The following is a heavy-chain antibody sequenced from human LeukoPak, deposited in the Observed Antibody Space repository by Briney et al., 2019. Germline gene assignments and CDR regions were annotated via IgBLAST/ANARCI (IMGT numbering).Heavy chain of an antibody. V-gene: IGHV3-30-3*01. CDR1: GFTFSNYA. J-gene: IGHJ4*02. CDR3: ARDVSHDFWSGYPVY. D-gene: IGHD3-3*01. CDR2: ISHDGSNK. Sequence: PGGSLRLSCAASGFTFSNYAMHWVRQAPGKGLEWVAVISHDGSNKYYADSVKGRFTISRDNSRNTLYLQMNSLRAEDTAVYYCARDVSHDFWSGYPVYWGQGTLVTVSS.